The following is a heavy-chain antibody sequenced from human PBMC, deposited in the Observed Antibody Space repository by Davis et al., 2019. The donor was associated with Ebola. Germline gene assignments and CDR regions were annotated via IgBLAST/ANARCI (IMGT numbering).Heavy chain of an antibody. V-gene: IGHV3-23*01. J-gene: IGHJ6*04. CDR2: ISGSGGST. CDR1: GFTFSNYW. CDR3: AKAWVAARNDYYYYYGMDV. D-gene: IGHD6-6*01. Sequence: GESLKISCAASGFTFSNYWMSWVRQAPGKGLEWVSAISGSGGSTYYADSVKGRFTISRDNSKNTLYLQMNSLRAEDTAVYYCAKAWVAARNDYYYYYGMDVWGKGTTVTVSS.